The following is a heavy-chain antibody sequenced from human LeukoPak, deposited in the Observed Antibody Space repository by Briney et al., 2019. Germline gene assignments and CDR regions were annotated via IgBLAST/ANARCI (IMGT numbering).Heavy chain of an antibody. CDR3: ARRVYYYYYYYMDV. V-gene: IGHV1-8*01. J-gene: IGHJ6*03. CDR2: MNPNSGNT. Sequence: GASVKVSCKASGYTFTSYDINWVRQATGQGLEWMGWMNPNSGNTGYAQKFQGRVTMTRNTSISAAYMELSSLRSEDTAVYYCARRVYYYYYYYMDVWGKGTTVTISS. D-gene: IGHD6-13*01. CDR1: GYTFTSYD.